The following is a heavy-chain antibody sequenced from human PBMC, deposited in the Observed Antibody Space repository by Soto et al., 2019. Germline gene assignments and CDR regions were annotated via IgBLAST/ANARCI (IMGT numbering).Heavy chain of an antibody. Sequence: SETLRVTCTVSGGSIISSSYYWVCIRQPPGKGLEWIGSIYYSGSTYYNPSLKSRATIAVDTSKNQFSLKLSSVTAADTAVYYCARHGSLGSFWSSPFAIDYPGPGILLTVS. CDR3: ARHGSLGSFWSSPFAIDY. V-gene: IGHV4-39*01. CDR1: GGSIISSSYY. D-gene: IGHD3-10*01. CDR2: IYYSGST. J-gene: IGHJ4*02.